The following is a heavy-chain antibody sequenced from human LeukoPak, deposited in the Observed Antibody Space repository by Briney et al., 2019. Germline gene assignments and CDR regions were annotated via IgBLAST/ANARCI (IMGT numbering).Heavy chain of an antibody. CDR1: GGSINTYY. CDR2: VYHSGST. D-gene: IGHD3-22*01. V-gene: IGHV4-59*01. J-gene: IGHJ4*02. Sequence: SETLSLTCTVSGGSINTYYWSWIRQPPGKGLEWIGYVYHSGSTNYNPSLKSRVTMSVDTSNNQFSLKLSSVTAADTAMYYCAREGDYYDSGGYYRIDFWGQGTLVTVSS. CDR3: AREGDYYDSGGYYRIDF.